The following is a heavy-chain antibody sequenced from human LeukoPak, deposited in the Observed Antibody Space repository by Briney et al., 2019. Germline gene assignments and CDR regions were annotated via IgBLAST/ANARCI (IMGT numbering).Heavy chain of an antibody. J-gene: IGHJ4*02. Sequence: SETLSLTCPVSGGSISSSSYYWGWIRQPPGKGLEWIGSIYYSGSTYYNPSLKSRVTISVDTSKNQFSLKLSSVAAADTAVYYCARSEIAAAGLIDYWGQGTLVTVSS. CDR2: IYYSGST. D-gene: IGHD6-13*01. CDR3: ARSEIAAAGLIDY. CDR1: GGSISSSSYY. V-gene: IGHV4-39*01.